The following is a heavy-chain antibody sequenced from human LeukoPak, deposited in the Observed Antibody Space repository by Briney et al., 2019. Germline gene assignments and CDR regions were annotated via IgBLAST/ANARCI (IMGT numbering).Heavy chain of an antibody. V-gene: IGHV4-59*01. J-gene: IGHJ4*02. D-gene: IGHD2-15*01. CDR3: ARERRGVAAATDRSFDY. CDR1: GGSISSYY. CDR2: IYYSGST. Sequence: SETLSLTCTVSGGSISSYYWNWIRQPPGKGLEWVGYIYYSGSTNYNPSLKSRATISVDTSKNQFSLKLRSVTAADTAVYFCARERRGVAAATDRSFDYWGQGTLVTVSS.